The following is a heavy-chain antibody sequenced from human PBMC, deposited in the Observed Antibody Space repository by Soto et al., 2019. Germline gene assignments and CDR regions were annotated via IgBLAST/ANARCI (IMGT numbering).Heavy chain of an antibody. CDR2: IKQDGSEK. D-gene: IGHD2-2*01. V-gene: IGHV3-7*01. CDR3: AKRRYCPSTTCFDY. Sequence: PGGSLRLSCAASGFTFSSYWMSWVRQAPGKGLEWVANIKQDGSEKYYVDSVKGRFTISRDNAKNSLYLQMNSLRAEDTAVYYCAKRRYCPSTTCFDYWGQGTLVTVSS. CDR1: GFTFSSYW. J-gene: IGHJ4*01.